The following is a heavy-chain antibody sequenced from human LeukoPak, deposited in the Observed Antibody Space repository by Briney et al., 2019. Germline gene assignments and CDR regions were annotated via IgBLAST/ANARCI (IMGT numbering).Heavy chain of an antibody. Sequence: GASVKVSCKASGGTFSSYAISWVRQAPGQGLEWMGRIIPILGIANYAQKFQGRVTITADKSTSTAYMELSSLRSEDTAVYYCATDQPILGYFGLDLWGQGTTVTVSS. J-gene: IGHJ6*02. D-gene: IGHD3-3*01. CDR3: ATDQPILGYFGLDL. CDR2: IIPILGIA. V-gene: IGHV1-69*04. CDR1: GGTFSSYA.